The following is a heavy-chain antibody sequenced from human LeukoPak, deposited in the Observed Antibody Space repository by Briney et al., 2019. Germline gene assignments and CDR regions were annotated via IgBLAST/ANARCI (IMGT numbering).Heavy chain of an antibody. J-gene: IGHJ4*02. CDR1: GFTFSSYG. D-gene: IGHD6-19*01. Sequence: PGGSLRLSCAASGFTFSSYGMHWVRQAPGKGLEWVAVISYDGSNKYYADSVKGRFTISRDNSKNTLYLQMNSLRAEDTAVYYCARGLSGWYAGYWGQGTQVTVSS. CDR2: ISYDGSNK. V-gene: IGHV3-30*03. CDR3: ARGLSGWYAGY.